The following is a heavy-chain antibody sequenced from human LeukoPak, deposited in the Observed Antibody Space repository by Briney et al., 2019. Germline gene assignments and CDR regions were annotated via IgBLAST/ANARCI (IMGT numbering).Heavy chain of an antibody. D-gene: IGHD2-2*01. J-gene: IGHJ4*02. Sequence: PSETLSLTCTVSGGSISSYYWSWIRQPAGKGLEWIGRIYTSGSTNYNPSLKSRVTMSVDTSKNQFSLKLSSVTAADTAVYYCARESGSWYYCSSISCLFLDSWGQGTLVTVSS. V-gene: IGHV4-4*07. CDR2: IYTSGST. CDR3: ARESGSWYYCSSISCLFLDS. CDR1: GGSISSYY.